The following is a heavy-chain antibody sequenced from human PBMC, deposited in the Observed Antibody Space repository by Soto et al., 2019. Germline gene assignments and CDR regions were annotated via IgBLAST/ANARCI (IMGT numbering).Heavy chain of an antibody. J-gene: IGHJ4*02. CDR1: GFTFSTSD. V-gene: IGHV3-30*18. Sequence: GGSLRLSCVAPGFTFSTSDMHWVRQAPGQGLEWVAVVSYDERNIYYADSVKGRFSVSRDNSKNTLFLHMNSLRAEDTAVYFCAKLVDKSLDDYWGQGALVTVSS. CDR2: VSYDERNI. CDR3: AKLVDKSLDDY. D-gene: IGHD3-16*01.